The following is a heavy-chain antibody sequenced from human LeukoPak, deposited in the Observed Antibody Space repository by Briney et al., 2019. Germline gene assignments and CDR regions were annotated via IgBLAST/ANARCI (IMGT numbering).Heavy chain of an antibody. V-gene: IGHV4-30-4*01. CDR3: ARASYGDYWFDP. D-gene: IGHD4-17*01. Sequence: SQTLSLTCTVSGGSISSGDYYWSWIRQPPGKGLEWIGFIYYSGSTYYNPSLKSRVTISVDTSKNRFSLKLSSVTAADTAVYYCARASYGDYWFDPWGQGTLVTVSS. CDR2: IYYSGST. J-gene: IGHJ5*02. CDR1: GGSISSGDYY.